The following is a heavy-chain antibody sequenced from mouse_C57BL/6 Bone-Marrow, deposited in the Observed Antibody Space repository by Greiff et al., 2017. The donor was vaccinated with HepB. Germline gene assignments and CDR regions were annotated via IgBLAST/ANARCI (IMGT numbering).Heavy chain of an antibody. V-gene: IGHV1-7*01. D-gene: IGHD2-10*02. J-gene: IGHJ2*01. CDR2: INPSSGYT. CDR1: GYTFTSYW. Sequence: VQLQQSGAELAKPGASVKLSFKASGYTFTSYWMHWVKQRPGQGLEWIGYINPSSGYTKYNQKFKDKATLTADKSSSTSYMQLSSLTYEDSAVYYCESRSVWLLRFCYFDYWGQGTTLTVSS. CDR3: ESRSVWLLRFCYFDY.